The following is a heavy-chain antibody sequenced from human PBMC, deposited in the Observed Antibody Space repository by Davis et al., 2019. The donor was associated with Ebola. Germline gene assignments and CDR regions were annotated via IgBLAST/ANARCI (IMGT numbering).Heavy chain of an antibody. CDR1: GGTFSSYA. CDR3: ARDLLMVQGVKNWFDP. CDR2: IIPIFGTA. V-gene: IGHV1-69*13. D-gene: IGHD3-10*01. J-gene: IGHJ5*02. Sequence: AASVKVSCKASGGTFSSYAISWVRQAPGQGLEWMGRIIPIFGTANYAQKFQGRVTITADESTSTAYMELSSLRSEDTAVYYCARDLLMVQGVKNWFDPWGQGTLVTVSS.